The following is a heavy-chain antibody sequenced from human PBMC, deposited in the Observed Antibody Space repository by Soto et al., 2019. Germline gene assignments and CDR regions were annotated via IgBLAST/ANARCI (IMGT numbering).Heavy chain of an antibody. D-gene: IGHD5-18*01. V-gene: IGHV3-23*01. CDR2: ISGSGGST. CDR1: GFTFSIYG. J-gene: IGHJ4*02. CDR3: AKTGPGSSYGYYFDS. Sequence: GSLRLSCAASGFTFSIYGMSWVRQAPGEGLEWVSGISGSGGSTYYADSVKGRFTISRDNPKNTLYLQMYSLRAEDTAVYYCAKTGPGSSYGYYFDSWGQGTLVTVSS.